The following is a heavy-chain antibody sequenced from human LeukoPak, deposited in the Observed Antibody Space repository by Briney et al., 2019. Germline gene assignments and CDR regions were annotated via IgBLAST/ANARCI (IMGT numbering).Heavy chain of an antibody. CDR3: ARLSSFAFDI. D-gene: IGHD3-16*02. CDR1: GFTFTSYS. J-gene: IGHJ3*02. V-gene: IGHV3-23*01. Sequence: PGGSLRLSCAASGFTFTSYSMNWVRQAPGKGLEWVSTISGGGGSTYYADSVKGRFTISRDNSKNTLYLQMNSLRAEDTAVYYCARLSSFAFDIWGQGTMVTVSS. CDR2: ISGGGGST.